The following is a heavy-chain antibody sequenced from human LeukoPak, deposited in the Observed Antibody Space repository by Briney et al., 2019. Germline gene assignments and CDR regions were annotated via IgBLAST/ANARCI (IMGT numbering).Heavy chain of an antibody. Sequence: PSETLSLTCTVSGGSMKNYYWSWIRQPPGKGLEWIGYIHDTRGTNYNPYLKSRVTMSLDTSKNHFSLSLNSVTAADTAVYYCAREGGYSYGDAPLHFDYWGQGTLVTVSS. J-gene: IGHJ4*02. V-gene: IGHV4-59*01. D-gene: IGHD5-18*01. CDR2: IHDTRGT. CDR1: GGSMKNYY. CDR3: AREGGYSYGDAPLHFDY.